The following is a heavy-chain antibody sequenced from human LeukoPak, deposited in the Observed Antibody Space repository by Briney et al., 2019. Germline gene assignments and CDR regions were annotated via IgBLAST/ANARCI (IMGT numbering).Heavy chain of an antibody. CDR3: ARDNSVEDTAWWFDP. CDR1: GYTFTSYY. J-gene: IGHJ5*02. CDR2: INPSGGST. V-gene: IGHV1-46*01. Sequence: ASVKVSCKAPGYTFTSYYMHWVRQAPGQGLEWMGIINPSGGSTSYAQKFQGRVTMTRDMSTSTDYMELSSLRFEDTAVYYCARDNSVEDTAWWFDPWGQGTLVTVSS. D-gene: IGHD4-23*01.